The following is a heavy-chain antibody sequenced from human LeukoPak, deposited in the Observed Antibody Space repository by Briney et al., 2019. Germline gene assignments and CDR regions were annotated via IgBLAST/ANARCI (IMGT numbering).Heavy chain of an antibody. D-gene: IGHD1-26*01. CDR3: TGSHYDRYSFDY. J-gene: IGHJ4*02. CDR1: GFTFDDYG. CDR2: ITWNGGNI. V-gene: IGHV3-9*03. Sequence: GGSLRLSCAASGFTFDDYGMHWVRQAPGKGLEWVSSITWNGGNIGYADSMKGRFTISRDNAKNSLYLQMTSLRAEDMALYYCTGSHYDRYSFDYWGQGALVTVSS.